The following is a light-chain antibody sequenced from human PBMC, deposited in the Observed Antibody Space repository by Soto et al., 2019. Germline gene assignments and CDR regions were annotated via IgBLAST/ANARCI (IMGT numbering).Light chain of an antibody. CDR2: GAS. Sequence: EIVLTQSPAPLSLSPGERATLSCRASQSVGTNLAWYQQTTGQAPRLLIHGASNRAAGIPARFSRSGSGTDFTLTISSLEPEDFAIYYCQQRNTWPLYSFGQGTKLEI. V-gene: IGKV3-11*01. CDR1: QSVGTN. J-gene: IGKJ2*01. CDR3: QQRNTWPLYS.